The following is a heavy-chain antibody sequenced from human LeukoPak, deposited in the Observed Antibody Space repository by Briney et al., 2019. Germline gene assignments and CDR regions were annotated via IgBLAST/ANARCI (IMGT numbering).Heavy chain of an antibody. CDR2: MNPNSGNT. J-gene: IGHJ3*02. D-gene: IGHD3-10*01. CDR3: ARAGQRKSGAFDI. V-gene: IGHV1-8*03. Sequence: ASVKVSCKASGYTFTSYDINWVRQATGQGLEWMGWMNPNSGNTGYAQKFQGRVTITRNTSTSTAYMELSSLRSEDTAVYYCARAGQRKSGAFDIWGQGTMVTVSS. CDR1: GYTFTSYD.